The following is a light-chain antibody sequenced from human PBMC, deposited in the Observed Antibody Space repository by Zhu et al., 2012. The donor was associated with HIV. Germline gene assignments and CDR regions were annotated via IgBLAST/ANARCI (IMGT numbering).Light chain of an antibody. V-gene: IGKV1-NL1*01. J-gene: IGKJ2*01. CDR1: QGISNS. CDR3: QHYYYSSPYI. Sequence: DIQMTQSPSSLSASAGDRVTITCRASQGISNSLAWYQQKPGKPPKLLLYAASSLESGVPSRFSGSGSGTDYTLTISSLQPEDSATHYCQHYYYSSPYIFGQGTKLEIK. CDR2: AAS.